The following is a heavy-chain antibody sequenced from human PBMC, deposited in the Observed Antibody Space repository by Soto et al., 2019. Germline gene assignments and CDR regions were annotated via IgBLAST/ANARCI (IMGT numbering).Heavy chain of an antibody. CDR2: ISGSGASI. J-gene: IGHJ6*02. CDR1: GFTFSSYA. CDR3: ARVWERTVTTRNYFYSIDV. V-gene: IGHV3-23*01. D-gene: IGHD4-17*01. Sequence: TGGALRVSCAASGFTFSSYAMSWFRQAPGKGLEWVSTISGSGASIYYADSVKGRFTISRDNSKNTLYLHMNSLRAENTALYYCARVWERTVTTRNYFYSIDVWGRGTTVTVSS.